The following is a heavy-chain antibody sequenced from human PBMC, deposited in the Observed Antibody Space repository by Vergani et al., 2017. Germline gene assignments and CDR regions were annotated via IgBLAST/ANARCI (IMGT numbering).Heavy chain of an antibody. D-gene: IGHD6-19*01. J-gene: IGHJ4*02. V-gene: IGHV3-33*01. Sequence: QVQLVESGGGVVQPGRSLRLSCAASGFTFSSYGMHWVRQAPGKGLEWVAVICYDGSNKYYADSVKGRFTISRYNSKNTLYLQMNSLRAEDTAVYYCARGYGGWPYTYYFDYWGQGTLVTVSS. CDR1: GFTFSSYG. CDR2: ICYDGSNK. CDR3: ARGYGGWPYTYYFDY.